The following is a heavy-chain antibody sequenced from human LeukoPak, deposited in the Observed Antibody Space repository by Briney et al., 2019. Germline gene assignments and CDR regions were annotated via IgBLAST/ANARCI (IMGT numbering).Heavy chain of an antibody. CDR3: ARAGVNYDSSGYFPDDAFDI. J-gene: IGHJ3*02. CDR1: GFTFSSYS. CDR2: ISSSSNYI. Sequence: PGGSLRLSCAASGFTFSSYSMKWVRQAPGKGLEWVSSISSSSNYIYYADSVKGRFTISRDNAKNSLYLQMHSLRAEDTFVYYCARAGVNYDSSGYFPDDAFDIWGQGTMVTVSS. V-gene: IGHV3-21*01. D-gene: IGHD3-22*01.